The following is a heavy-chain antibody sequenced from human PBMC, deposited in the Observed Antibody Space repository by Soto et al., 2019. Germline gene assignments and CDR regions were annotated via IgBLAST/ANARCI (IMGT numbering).Heavy chain of an antibody. Sequence: SETLSLTCAVYGGSFSGYYWSWIRQPPGKGLEWIGEINHSGSTNYNPSLKSRVTIAVDTSKGQFSLRLSSVTAADTAVYYCARGQVDPLRLGELSLYYYYGMDVWGQGTTVTVSS. CDR3: ARGQVDPLRLGELSLYYYYGMDV. D-gene: IGHD3-16*02. CDR2: INHSGST. CDR1: GGSFSGYY. V-gene: IGHV4-34*01. J-gene: IGHJ6*02.